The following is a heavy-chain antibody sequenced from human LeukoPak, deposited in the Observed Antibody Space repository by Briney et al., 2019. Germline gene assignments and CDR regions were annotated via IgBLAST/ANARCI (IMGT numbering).Heavy chain of an antibody. V-gene: IGHV3-30*02. CDR1: GFTFSSYG. J-gene: IGHJ4*02. D-gene: IGHD2-2*01. CDR2: IRYDGSNK. Sequence: PGGSLRLSCAASGFTFSSYGMHWVRQAPGKGLEWVAFIRYDGSNKYYADSVKGRFTISRDNSKNTLYLQMNSLRAEDTAVYYCAKAFRSTSQWGFDYWGQGTLVTVSS. CDR3: AKAFRSTSQWGFDY.